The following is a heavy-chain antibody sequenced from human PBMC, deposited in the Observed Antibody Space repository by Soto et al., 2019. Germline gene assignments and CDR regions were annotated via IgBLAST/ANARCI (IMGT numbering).Heavy chain of an antibody. J-gene: IGHJ4*02. CDR3: ARAVLLVRGYFYY. D-gene: IGHD3-10*01. CDR1: GFTFSSYG. CDR2: IWYDGSNK. V-gene: IGHV3-33*01. Sequence: QVQLVESGGGVVQPGRSLRLSCAASGFTFSSYGMHWVRQAPGKGLEWVAVIWYDGSNKYYADSVKGRFTISRDNSKNTRYLHMNSLRAEDTAVYYFARAVLLVRGYFYYWGQGTLVTVSS.